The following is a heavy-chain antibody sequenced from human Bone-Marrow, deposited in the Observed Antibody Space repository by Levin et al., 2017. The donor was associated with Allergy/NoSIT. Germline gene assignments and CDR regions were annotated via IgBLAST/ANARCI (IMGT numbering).Heavy chain of an antibody. J-gene: IGHJ4*02. Sequence: GESLKISCAASGLTFSTFALSGFRQAPGKGLQWVSAITGGVSLTYYADSVKGRFTISRDNSKNTLYREMNSLRAEDTAVYYCAKAPYFPRYGHIAARGPNYFDYWGQGTLVTVSS. CDR3: AKAPYFPRYGHIAARGPNYFDY. V-gene: IGHV3-23*01. CDR2: ITGGVSLT. D-gene: IGHD6-6*01. CDR1: GLTFSTFA.